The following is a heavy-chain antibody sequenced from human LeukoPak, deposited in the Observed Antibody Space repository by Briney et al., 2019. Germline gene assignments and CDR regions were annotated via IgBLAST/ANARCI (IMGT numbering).Heavy chain of an antibody. CDR1: GFTFSRFW. CDR3: ARGIYGDSVAFDH. Sequence: PGGSLRLSCAASGFTFSRFWMSWVRQAPGKGLEWVANINQAGSEKYYVDSVKGRFTISRDNAKNSLYLLMNSLRAEDTAVYYCARGIYGDSVAFDHWGQGTLVTVSS. D-gene: IGHD4-17*01. CDR2: INQAGSEK. V-gene: IGHV3-7*01. J-gene: IGHJ4*02.